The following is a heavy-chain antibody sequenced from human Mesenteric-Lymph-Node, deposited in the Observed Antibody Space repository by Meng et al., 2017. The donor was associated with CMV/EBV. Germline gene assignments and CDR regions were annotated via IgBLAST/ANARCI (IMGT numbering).Heavy chain of an antibody. J-gene: IGHJ4*02. V-gene: IGHV7-4-1*02. D-gene: IGHD6-13*01. CDR1: GYNFTKYA. CDR2: INTNTGNP. Sequence: KACGYNFTKYAMNWVRQAPGQGLEWMGWINTNTGNPTYAQGFSGRFVFSLDTSVSTAYLQISSLKAEDTAVYYCARGYSSWYKSGDYWGQGTLVTVSS. CDR3: ARGYSSWYKSGDY.